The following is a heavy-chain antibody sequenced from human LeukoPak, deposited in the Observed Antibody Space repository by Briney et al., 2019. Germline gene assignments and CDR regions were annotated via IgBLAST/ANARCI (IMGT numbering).Heavy chain of an antibody. D-gene: IGHD3-22*01. CDR2: IYTSGST. V-gene: IGHV4-4*07. Sequence: PSETLSLXCTVSGGSISSYYWSWIRQPAGKGLEWIGRIYTSGSTNYNPSLKSRVTMSVDTSKNQFSLKLSSVTAADTAVYYCARDSPVYYDSSGYYLGYFDYWGQGTLVTVSS. CDR1: GGSISSYY. CDR3: ARDSPVYYDSSGYYLGYFDY. J-gene: IGHJ4*02.